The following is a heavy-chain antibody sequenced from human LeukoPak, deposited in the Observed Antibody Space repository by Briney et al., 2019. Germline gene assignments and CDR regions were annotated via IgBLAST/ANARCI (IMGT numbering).Heavy chain of an antibody. D-gene: IGHD3-22*01. CDR1: GFTFSSYG. CDR3: AGHLTYYYDSSGYYV. CDR2: IWYDGSNK. Sequence: AGGSLRLSCAASGFTFSSYGMHWVRQAPGKGLEWVAVIWYDGSNKYYADSVKGRFTISRDNSKNTLYLQMNSLRAEDTAVYYCAGHLTYYYDSSGYYVWGQGTLVTVSS. V-gene: IGHV3-33*01. J-gene: IGHJ4*02.